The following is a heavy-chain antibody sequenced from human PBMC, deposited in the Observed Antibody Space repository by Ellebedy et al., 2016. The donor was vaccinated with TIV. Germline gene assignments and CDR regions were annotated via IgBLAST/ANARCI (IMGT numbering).Heavy chain of an antibody. J-gene: IGHJ5*02. Sequence: AASVKVSCKASGSTFIDYYMHCLRQATGQGPEWMGWMNPTSGNAAYAQRFQDRVTMTTNTSINAAYMNLSSLRSEDTAVYYCTRGGTTGFDPWGQGTLVIVSS. CDR1: GSTFIDYY. CDR3: TRGGTTGFDP. V-gene: IGHV1-8*02. D-gene: IGHD1-14*01. CDR2: MNPTSGNA.